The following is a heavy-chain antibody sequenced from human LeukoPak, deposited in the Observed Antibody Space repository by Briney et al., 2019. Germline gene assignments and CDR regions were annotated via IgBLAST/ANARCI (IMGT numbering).Heavy chain of an antibody. J-gene: IGHJ5*02. Sequence: SGPTPVKPTQTLTLTCTFSGFSLSTTGVGVGWIRQPPGKALEWLALIYWDDDKRYSPSLKSRLTITKDTSRNQVVLTMTNMDPVDTATYYCAHASYSSGWYPNYFDPWGQGTLVTVSS. CDR1: GFSLSTTGVG. V-gene: IGHV2-5*02. D-gene: IGHD6-19*01. CDR2: IYWDDDK. CDR3: AHASYSSGWYPNYFDP.